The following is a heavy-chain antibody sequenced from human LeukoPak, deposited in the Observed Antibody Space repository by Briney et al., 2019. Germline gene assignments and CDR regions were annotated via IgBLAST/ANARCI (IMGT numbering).Heavy chain of an antibody. CDR2: ISGGGETT. V-gene: IGHV3-23*01. D-gene: IGHD4-17*01. CDR3: ARDYADYVGYFFFDY. J-gene: IGHJ4*02. Sequence: PGGSLRLSCAASGFTFNNYAMNGVRQAPGKGREGVSSISGGGETTYYADSAKGRFTISRDNSQNTLYLQMNSLRAEDTAVYYCARDYADYVGYFFFDYWGQGTLVTVSS. CDR1: GFTFNNYA.